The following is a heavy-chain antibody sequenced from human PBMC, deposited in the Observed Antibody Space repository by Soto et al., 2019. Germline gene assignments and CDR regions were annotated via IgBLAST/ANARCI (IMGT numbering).Heavy chain of an antibody. D-gene: IGHD6-19*01. CDR1: GFTFSTSG. Sequence: PGGSLRLSCAASGFTFSTSGMNWVRQAPGKGLEWVSFITSSSGTIYYADSVKGRFTISRDNAKNSLYLQMNSLRAEDTAVYYCAKTYSSGRGAFDVWGQGTMVTVSS. V-gene: IGHV3-48*01. CDR2: ITSSSGTI. J-gene: IGHJ3*01. CDR3: AKTYSSGRGAFDV.